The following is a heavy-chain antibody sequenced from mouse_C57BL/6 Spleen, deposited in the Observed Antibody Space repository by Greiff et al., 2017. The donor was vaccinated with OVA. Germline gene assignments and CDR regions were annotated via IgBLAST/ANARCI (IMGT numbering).Heavy chain of an antibody. V-gene: IGHV1-50*01. D-gene: IGHD2-3*01. Sequence: VQLQQPGAELVKPGASVKLSCKASGYTFTSYWMQWVKQRPGQGLEWIGEIDPSDSYTNYNQKFKGKATLTVDTSSSTAYMQLSSLTSEDSAVYYCARGGDGYFAYWGQGTLVTVSA. J-gene: IGHJ3*01. CDR1: GYTFTSYW. CDR3: ARGGDGYFAY. CDR2: IDPSDSYT.